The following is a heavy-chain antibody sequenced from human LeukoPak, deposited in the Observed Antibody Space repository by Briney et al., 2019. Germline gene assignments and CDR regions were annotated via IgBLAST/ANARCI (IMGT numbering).Heavy chain of an antibody. V-gene: IGHV1-8*01. CDR3: ARDSPGSGWFPIDY. J-gene: IGHJ4*02. CDR2: MNPNSGNT. Sequence: ASVKVSCKASGYTFTSYDINWVRQATGQGLEWMGWMNPNSGNTGYAQKFQGRVTMTRNTSISTAYMELRSLRSDDTAVYYCARDSPGSGWFPIDYWGQGTLVTVSS. D-gene: IGHD6-19*01. CDR1: GYTFTSYD.